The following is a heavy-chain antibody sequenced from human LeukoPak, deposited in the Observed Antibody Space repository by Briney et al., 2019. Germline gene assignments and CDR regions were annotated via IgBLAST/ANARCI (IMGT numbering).Heavy chain of an antibody. V-gene: IGHV1-18*01. CDR2: ISAYNGNT. Sequence: ASVKVSCKASGYTLTSYGISWVRQAPGQGLEWMGCISAYNGNTNYAQKLQGRVTMTTDTSTSTAYMELRSLRSDDTAVYYCARDLGELGIAGFDYWGQGTLVTVSS. CDR1: GYTLTSYG. D-gene: IGHD7-27*01. CDR3: ARDLGELGIAGFDY. J-gene: IGHJ4*02.